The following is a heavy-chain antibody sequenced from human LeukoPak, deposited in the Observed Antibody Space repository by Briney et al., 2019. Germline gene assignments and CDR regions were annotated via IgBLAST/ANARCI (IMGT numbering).Heavy chain of an antibody. Sequence: GGSLRLSCAASGFTVSSNYMSWVRQAPGKGLEWVSAISGSGGSTYYADSVKGRFTISRDNSKNTLYLQMNSLRAEDTAVYYCAKEAGYGDYRPDLWGRGTLVTVSS. CDR1: GFTVSSNY. V-gene: IGHV3-23*01. D-gene: IGHD4-17*01. CDR3: AKEAGYGDYRPDL. CDR2: ISGSGGST. J-gene: IGHJ2*01.